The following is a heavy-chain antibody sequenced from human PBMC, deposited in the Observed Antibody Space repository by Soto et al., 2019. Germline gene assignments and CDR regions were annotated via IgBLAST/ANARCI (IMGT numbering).Heavy chain of an antibody. J-gene: IGHJ3*02. CDR2: IYYSGST. Sequence: SETLSLTCTVSGGSISSYYWSWIRQPPGKGLEWIGYIYYSGSTNYNPSLKSRVTISVDTSKNQFSLKLSSMTAADTAVYYCARDRLRQGAFDIWGQGTMVTVSS. V-gene: IGHV4-59*01. CDR1: GGSISSYY. CDR3: ARDRLRQGAFDI. D-gene: IGHD4-17*01.